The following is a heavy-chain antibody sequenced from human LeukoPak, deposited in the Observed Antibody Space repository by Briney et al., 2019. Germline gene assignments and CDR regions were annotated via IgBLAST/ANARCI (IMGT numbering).Heavy chain of an antibody. CDR2: IGPSGDTI. CDR1: GFTFRSYE. V-gene: IGHV3-48*03. CDR3: ARDDFWSGNLDY. D-gene: IGHD3-3*01. J-gene: IGHJ4*02. Sequence: GGSLRLSCAASGFTFRSYEMNWVRQAPGKGLEWVSCIGPSGDTIYYADSVKGRFTISRDNAKNSLYLQMNSLRAEDTAVYYCARDDFWSGNLDYWGQGTLVTVSS.